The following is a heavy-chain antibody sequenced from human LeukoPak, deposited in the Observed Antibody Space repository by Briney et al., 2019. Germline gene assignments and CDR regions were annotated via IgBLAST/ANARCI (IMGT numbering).Heavy chain of an antibody. CDR3: ARVADHLVFSLDY. CDR1: GGPTRSYY. D-gene: IGHD2-21*02. J-gene: IGHJ4*02. Sequence: SETLSLTCRVSGGPTRSYYWSWLRQPPGKGLEWLAHMYYSGSTNYNPPLKSRVTMSVDASKSQFSLKLTSVTAADTAVYYGARVADHLVFSLDYWGEGTLVTVSS. CDR2: MYYSGST. V-gene: IGHV4-59*08.